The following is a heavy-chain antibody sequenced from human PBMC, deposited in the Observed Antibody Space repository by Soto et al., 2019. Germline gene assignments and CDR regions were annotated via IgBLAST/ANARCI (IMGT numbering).Heavy chain of an antibody. Sequence: SLRLSCTASGFTFGDYAMSWFRQAPGKGLKWVGFIRSKAYGGTTEYAASVKGRFTISRDDSKSIAYLQMNSLKTEDTAVYYCTRNPIAARSGYDYWGQGTLVTVSS. V-gene: IGHV3-49*03. J-gene: IGHJ4*02. CDR3: TRNPIAARSGYDY. D-gene: IGHD6-6*01. CDR2: IRSKAYGGTT. CDR1: GFTFGDYA.